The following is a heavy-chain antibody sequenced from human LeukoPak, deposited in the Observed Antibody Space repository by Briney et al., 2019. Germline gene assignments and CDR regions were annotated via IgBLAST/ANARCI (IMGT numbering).Heavy chain of an antibody. D-gene: IGHD3-22*01. CDR1: GGTFSSYA. CDR2: ISAYNGNT. Sequence: ASVKVSCKTSGGTFSSYAISWVRQAPGQGLEWMGWISAYNGNTNYAQKLQGRVTMTTDTSTSTAYMELRSLRSDDTAVYYCARVHSSGYYLGEWGQGTLVTVSS. J-gene: IGHJ1*01. V-gene: IGHV1-18*01. CDR3: ARVHSSGYYLGE.